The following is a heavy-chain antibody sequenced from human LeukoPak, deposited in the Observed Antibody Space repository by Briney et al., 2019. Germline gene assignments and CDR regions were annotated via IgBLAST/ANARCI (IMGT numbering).Heavy chain of an antibody. Sequence: PGWSLRLSCAVSGFIFSINHMNWVRQAPEKRLEWVSVIYSDGYSGGGPFYADSVKGRFTTSSDSSKNTLFLEMNSLRAEYTAVYYRAGDVKRDGYNSFDYWGLGILVTVSS. J-gene: IGHJ4*02. D-gene: IGHD5-24*01. V-gene: IGHV3-66*01. CDR2: IYSDGYSGGGP. CDR3: AGDVKRDGYNSFDY. CDR1: GFIFSINH.